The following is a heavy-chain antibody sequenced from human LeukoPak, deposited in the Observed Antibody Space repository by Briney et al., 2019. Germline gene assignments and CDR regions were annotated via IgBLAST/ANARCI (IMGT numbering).Heavy chain of an antibody. CDR2: IIPIFGTA. CDR1: GGTFISYA. V-gene: IGHV1-69*05. CDR3: ARIVGARNNWFDP. J-gene: IGHJ5*02. Sequence: SVKVSCKASGGTFISYAISWVRQAPGQGVEWMGRIIPIFGTANYAQKFQGRVTITTDESTSTAYMELSSLRSEDTAVYYCARIVGARNNWFDPWGQGTLVTVSS. D-gene: IGHD1-26*01.